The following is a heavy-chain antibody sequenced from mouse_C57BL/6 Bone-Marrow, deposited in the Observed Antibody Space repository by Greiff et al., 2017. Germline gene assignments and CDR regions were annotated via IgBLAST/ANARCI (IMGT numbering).Heavy chain of an antibody. D-gene: IGHD5-5*01. CDR2: IWWDDDK. Sequence: QVTLKESGPGILQPSQTLSLTCSFSGFSLSTFGMGVGWIRQPSGKGLEWLAHIWWDDDKYYNPALKSRLTISKDTSNNQVFPQIAHVDTADTATFYFAWFYLYALDYWGQGTSVTVSS. CDR1: GFSLSTFGMG. V-gene: IGHV8-8*01. J-gene: IGHJ4*01. CDR3: AWFYLYALDY.